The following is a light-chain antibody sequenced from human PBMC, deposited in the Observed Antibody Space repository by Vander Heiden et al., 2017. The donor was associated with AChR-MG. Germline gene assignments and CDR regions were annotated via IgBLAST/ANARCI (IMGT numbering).Light chain of an antibody. CDR1: SSDVGGYNY. CDR3: SSYTSSSTGV. J-gene: IGLJ3*02. V-gene: IGLV2-14*01. CDR2: DVS. Sequence: QSALTQPASVSGSPGQSTTIPCTGTSSDVGGYNYVSWYQQHPGKAPKLMIYDVSNRPSGVSNRFSGSKTGNTASLTISGLQAENEADDYCSSYTSSSTGVFGGGTKLTVL.